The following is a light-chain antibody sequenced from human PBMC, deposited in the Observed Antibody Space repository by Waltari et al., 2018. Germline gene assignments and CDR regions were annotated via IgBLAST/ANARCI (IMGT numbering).Light chain of an antibody. CDR2: EVS. Sequence: QSALTQPASVSGSPGQSITIPCPGTSRDVGAFNYVSWYQQPPGKAPQLIIYEVSNRPSGVSNRFSGSKSGNTASLTISGLQAEDEADYYCNSYATNSARVFGGGTKLTVL. CDR3: NSYATNSARV. V-gene: IGLV2-14*01. CDR1: SRDVGAFNY. J-gene: IGLJ3*02.